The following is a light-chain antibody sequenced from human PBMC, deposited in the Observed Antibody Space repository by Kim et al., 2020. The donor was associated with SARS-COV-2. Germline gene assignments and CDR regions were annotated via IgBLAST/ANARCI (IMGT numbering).Light chain of an antibody. CDR1: SLRSYY. J-gene: IGLJ2*01. Sequence: SPELTQDPAVSVALGQTVRITCQGDSLRSYYATWYQQKPGQAPILGIYGKNNRPSGIPDRFSGSSSGNTASLTITGTQAGDEADYYCNSRDSNDNVVFGGGTQLTVL. CDR3: NSRDSNDNVV. V-gene: IGLV3-19*01. CDR2: GKN.